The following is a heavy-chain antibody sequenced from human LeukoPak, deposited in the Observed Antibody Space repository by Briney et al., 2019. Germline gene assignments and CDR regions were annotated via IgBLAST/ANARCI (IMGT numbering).Heavy chain of an antibody. J-gene: IGHJ4*02. CDR3: AREVPDSSGWLIDY. CDR2: INHSGST. Sequence: SETLSLTCAVYGESFSDYYWSWIRQPPGKGLEWIGEINHSGSTNYSPSLKSRVTISVNTSKNQFSLKLTSVTAADTAVYYCAREVPDSSGWLIDYWGQGTLVTVSS. V-gene: IGHV4-34*01. D-gene: IGHD6-19*01. CDR1: GESFSDYY.